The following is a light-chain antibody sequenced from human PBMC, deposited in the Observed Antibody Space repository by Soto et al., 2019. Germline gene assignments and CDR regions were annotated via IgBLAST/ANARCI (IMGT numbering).Light chain of an antibody. CDR3: SSYANNNNFKFV. CDR2: EVS. V-gene: IGLV2-8*01. CDR1: SSDVGTYKY. J-gene: IGLJ1*01. Sequence: QSVLTLPPSASGSPGQSVTISCTGTSSDVGTYKYVSWYQQHPGKAPKLMIYEVSKRPSGVPDRFSGSKSGNTASLTVSGLQAEDEADYYCSSYANNNNFKFVLVTGTKVTAL.